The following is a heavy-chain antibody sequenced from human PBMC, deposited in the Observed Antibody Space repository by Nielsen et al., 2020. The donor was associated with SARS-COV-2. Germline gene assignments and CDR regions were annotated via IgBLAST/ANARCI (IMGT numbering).Heavy chain of an antibody. CDR1: GFTFSSYS. CDR2: ISSSSSTI. D-gene: IGHD3-22*01. V-gene: IGHV3-48*02. CDR3: ARGRITMIVVKDGMDV. Sequence: GGSLRLSCAASGFTFSSYSMNWVRQAPGQGLEWVSYISSSSSTIYYADSVKGRFTISRDNAKNSLYLQMNSLRDEDTAVYYCARGRITMIVVKDGMDVWGQGTTVTVSS. J-gene: IGHJ6*02.